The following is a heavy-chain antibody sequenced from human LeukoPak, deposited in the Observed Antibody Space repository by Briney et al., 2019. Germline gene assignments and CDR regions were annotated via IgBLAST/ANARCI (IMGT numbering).Heavy chain of an antibody. J-gene: IGHJ5*02. CDR3: ARSSSSWYDWFDP. CDR1: GYTFTSYD. CDR2: MNPNSGNT. V-gene: IGHV1-8*01. Sequence: ASVKVSCKASGYTFTSYDINWVRQATGQGLEGMGWMNPNSGNTGYAQKFQGRVTMTRNTSISTAYMELSSLRSEDTAVYYCARSSSSWYDWFDPWGQGTLVTVSS. D-gene: IGHD6-13*01.